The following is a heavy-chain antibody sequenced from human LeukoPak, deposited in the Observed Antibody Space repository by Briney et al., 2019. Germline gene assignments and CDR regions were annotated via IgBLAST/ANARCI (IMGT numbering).Heavy chain of an antibody. CDR2: IIPIFGTA. V-gene: IGHV1-69*13. D-gene: IGHD6-13*01. CDR1: GGTFSSYA. Sequence: ASVKVSCKASGGTFSSYAISWVRQAPGQGLEWMGGIIPIFGTANYAQKFQGRVTITADESTSTAYMELSSLRSEDTAVYYCARVGFPYSSSWYFLDPWGRGTLVTVSS. CDR3: ARVGFPYSSSWYFLDP. J-gene: IGHJ5*02.